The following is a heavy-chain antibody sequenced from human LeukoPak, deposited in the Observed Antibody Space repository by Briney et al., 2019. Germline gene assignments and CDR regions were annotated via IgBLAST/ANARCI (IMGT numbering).Heavy chain of an antibody. CDR3: ARAGGSVGWYGTIDS. CDR1: GGSISSGSYY. D-gene: IGHD6-19*01. V-gene: IGHV4-61*09. Sequence: SETLSLTCTVSGGSISSGSYYWTWIRQPAGKGLEWIGHLYTSGTTSYNPSLQSRVTISADTSKHQFSLRLTSVTAADTAVYYCARAGGSVGWYGTIDSWGQGTLVTISS. J-gene: IGHJ4*02. CDR2: LYTSGTT.